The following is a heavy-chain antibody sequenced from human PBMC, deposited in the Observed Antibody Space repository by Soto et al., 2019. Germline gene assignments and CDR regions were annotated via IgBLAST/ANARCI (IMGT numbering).Heavy chain of an antibody. Sequence: QVQLVQSGAEVKKPGSSVKVSCKASGGTISSYTISWVRQAPGQGLEWMGRIIPILGIANYAQKFQGRVTITAVKSTSTAYMELSSLRSEDTAVYYCARDLREYEFGGPLWGSRYGMDVWGQGTTVTVSS. J-gene: IGHJ6*02. CDR1: GGTISSYT. D-gene: IGHD3-10*01. CDR3: ARDLREYEFGGPLWGSRYGMDV. CDR2: IIPILGIA. V-gene: IGHV1-69*08.